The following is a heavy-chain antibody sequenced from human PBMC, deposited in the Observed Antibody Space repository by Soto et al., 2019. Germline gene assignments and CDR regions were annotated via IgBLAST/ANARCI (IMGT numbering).Heavy chain of an antibody. J-gene: IGHJ1*01. D-gene: IGHD4-17*01. Sequence: QVQLVQSGSELKKPGASVKVSCKASGYTFTSYGISWVRQAPGQGLEWMGWISPFRGHTQYSQKAQGRVTLTTDTSSNTAYMEMTTLAVDDTAVYYCAMDYGDRPGYFQHWGQGTLVTVSS. CDR1: GYTFTSYG. CDR3: AMDYGDRPGYFQH. CDR2: ISPFRGHT. V-gene: IGHV1-18*01.